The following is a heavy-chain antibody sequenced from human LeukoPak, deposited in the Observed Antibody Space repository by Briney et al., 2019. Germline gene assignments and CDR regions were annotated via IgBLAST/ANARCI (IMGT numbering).Heavy chain of an antibody. D-gene: IGHD5-18*01. CDR2: ISSSGSTI. V-gene: IGHV3-48*03. Sequence: PGGSLRLSCAASGFTFSSYEMNWVRQAPGKGLEWVSYISSSGSTIYYADSVKGRFTISRDNAKNSLYLQMNSLRAEDTAVYYCARDPLDTASGDAFDIWGQGTMVTVSS. J-gene: IGHJ3*02. CDR1: GFTFSSYE. CDR3: ARDPLDTASGDAFDI.